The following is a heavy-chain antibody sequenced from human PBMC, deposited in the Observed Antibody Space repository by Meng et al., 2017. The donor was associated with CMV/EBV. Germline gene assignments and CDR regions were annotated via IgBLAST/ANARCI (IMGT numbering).Heavy chain of an antibody. V-gene: IGHV1-69*05. CDR2: VIPIFGST. Sequence: SVTVSCLASGGSFSTYAVQWVRQAPGQGLDGMGGVIPIFGSTNYAQKFQGRVTITTDESTNTAYMDLNNLRSEDTAVYYCATRPSYYYDSSAYSLEYWGQGTLVTVSS. J-gene: IGHJ4*02. CDR3: ATRPSYYYDSSAYSLEY. D-gene: IGHD3-22*01. CDR1: GGSFSTYA.